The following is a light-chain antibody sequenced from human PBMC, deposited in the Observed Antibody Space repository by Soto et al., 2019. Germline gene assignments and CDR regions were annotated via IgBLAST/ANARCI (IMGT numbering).Light chain of an antibody. CDR1: SGHSADA. J-gene: IGLJ3*02. Sequence: QSVLTQSPSASASLGTSVKLTCTLSSGHSADAIAWHQQQPEKGPRYLMKLNSDGSHSRGDGIPDRFSGSSSGAERYLTISSLQSEDEADYYCQTWGTGMQFGGGTKLTVL. CDR2: LNSDGSH. CDR3: QTWGTGMQ. V-gene: IGLV4-69*01.